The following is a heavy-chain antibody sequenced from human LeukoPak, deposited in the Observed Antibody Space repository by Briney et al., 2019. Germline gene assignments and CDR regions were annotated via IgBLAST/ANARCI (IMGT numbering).Heavy chain of an antibody. V-gene: IGHV1-18*01. CDR2: ISAYNGNT. CDR1: GYTFTSYG. CDR3: ARDTYCGTTSCHPLFDY. Sequence: GASVKVSCKASGYTFTSYGISWVRQAPGQGLEWMGWISAYNGNTNYAQKLQGRVTMTTDTSTSTAYMELRSLRSDDTAVYYCARDTYCGTTSCHPLFDYWGQGTLVTVSS. D-gene: IGHD2-2*01. J-gene: IGHJ4*02.